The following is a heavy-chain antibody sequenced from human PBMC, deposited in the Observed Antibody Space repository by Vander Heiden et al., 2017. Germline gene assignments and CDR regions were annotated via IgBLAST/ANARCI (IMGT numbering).Heavy chain of an antibody. D-gene: IGHD1-26*01. CDR3: TLDSGTWS. CDR1: GFRVSDAW. Sequence: EVHLVESGGGLVKPGGSLRLSCAASGFRVSDAWMSWVRQAPGKGLEWVGRIGSKTDGGTTDYAAPVKGRFTISRDDSRNTLFLQMNSLKTEDTAVYYCTLDSGTWSWGQGTLVTVSS. J-gene: IGHJ5*02. CDR2: IGSKTDGGTT. V-gene: IGHV3-15*04.